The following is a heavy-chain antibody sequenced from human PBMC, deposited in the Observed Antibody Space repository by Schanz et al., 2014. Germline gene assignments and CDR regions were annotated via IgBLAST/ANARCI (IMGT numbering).Heavy chain of an antibody. CDR1: GYSFISHA. CDR3: ARGGYSSGWYDRDIAHFDY. CDR2: INAANGNT. D-gene: IGHD6-19*01. J-gene: IGHJ4*02. Sequence: QVQLVQSGGEMKKPGASVKVSCKASGYSFISHAIHWVRQAPGQRLEWMGWINAANGNTRYSQKFQGRVTITRDTSASTAYMELSSLRSEDTAVYYCARGGYSSGWYDRDIAHFDYWGQGTLXTVSS. V-gene: IGHV1-3*01.